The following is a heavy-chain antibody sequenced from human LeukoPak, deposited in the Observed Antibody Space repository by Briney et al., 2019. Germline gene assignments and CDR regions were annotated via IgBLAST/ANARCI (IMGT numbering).Heavy chain of an antibody. V-gene: IGHV3-21*01. CDR1: GITFSSYN. J-gene: IGHJ4*02. CDR3: ARDAANYDILTGYYYYFDY. CDR2: LNNCSSYI. Sequence: GGSLKLSCAASGITFSSYNLNWVRPASGKGLEWVSSLNNCSSYIYYADSVKGRFTISRDNAKNSLYLQMNSLRAEDTAVYYCARDAANYDILTGYYYYFDYWGQGTLVTVSS. D-gene: IGHD3-9*01.